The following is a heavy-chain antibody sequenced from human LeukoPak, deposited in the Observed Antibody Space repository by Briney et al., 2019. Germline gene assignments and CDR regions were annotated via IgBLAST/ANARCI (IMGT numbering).Heavy chain of an antibody. V-gene: IGHV4-59*12. CDR1: GGSISSYY. J-gene: IGHJ4*02. Sequence: SETLSLTCTVSGGSISSYYWSWIRQPPGRGLEWIGYIYYSGSTNYNPSLKSRVTISVDTSKNQFSLRLSSVTAADTAVYYCARDAFVRYYVSETYNGFDYWGQGTLVTVSS. CDR3: ARDAFVRYYVSETYNGFDY. D-gene: IGHD3-10*01. CDR2: IYYSGST.